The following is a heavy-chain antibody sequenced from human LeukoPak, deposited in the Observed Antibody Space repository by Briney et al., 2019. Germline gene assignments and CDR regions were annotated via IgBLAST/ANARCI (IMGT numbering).Heavy chain of an antibody. J-gene: IGHJ5*02. D-gene: IGHD2-2*01. V-gene: IGHV4-39*07. CDR1: GGSISSSTYY. CDR3: ARDVQGAYCSSTSCYIWFDP. Sequence: SETLSLTCTVSGGSISSSTYYWGWIRQAPGKGLEWIGSIYYSGSTYYNPSLKSRVTISVYTSKNQFSLKLSSVTAADTAVYYCARDVQGAYCSSTSCYIWFDPWGQGTLVTVSS. CDR2: IYYSGST.